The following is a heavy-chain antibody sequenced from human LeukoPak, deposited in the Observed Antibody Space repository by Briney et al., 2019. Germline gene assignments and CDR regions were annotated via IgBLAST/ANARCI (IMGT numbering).Heavy chain of an antibody. CDR2: ISSSSSYI. J-gene: IGHJ3*02. CDR3: ANGPSGYSYGNLNDAFDI. Sequence: GGSLRLSCAASGFTFSSYSMNWGRQAPGKGLEWGSSISSSSSYIYYAYSVEGRFSISRDNGNNSLYLQKNSLSAEDTAVYYCANGPSGYSYGNLNDAFDIWGQGTMVTVSS. CDR1: GFTFSSYS. D-gene: IGHD5-18*01. V-gene: IGHV3-21*01.